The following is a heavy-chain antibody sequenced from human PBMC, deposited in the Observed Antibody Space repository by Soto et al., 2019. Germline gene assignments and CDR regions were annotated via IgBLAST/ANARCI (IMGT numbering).Heavy chain of an antibody. Sequence: PGGSLRLSCSASGFTFRTYAMHWVRQAPGKGLEYVATVASNGVTTEYADSVRGRFAISRDNSNNALFLQMSSLRPEDTAVYYCVRDRIATGGTGLYNWFDPWGQGTLVTVSS. CDR1: GFTFRTYA. D-gene: IGHD2-8*02. CDR2: VASNGVTT. J-gene: IGHJ5*02. V-gene: IGHV3-64D*06. CDR3: VRDRIATGGTGLYNWFDP.